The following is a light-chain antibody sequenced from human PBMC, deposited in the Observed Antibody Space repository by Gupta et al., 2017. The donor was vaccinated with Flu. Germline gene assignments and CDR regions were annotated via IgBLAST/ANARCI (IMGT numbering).Light chain of an antibody. CDR1: QSVLSSSNNKNY. CDR3: QQYYTTPPT. V-gene: IGKV4-1*01. J-gene: IGKJ2*01. CDR2: WAS. Sequence: SLGERATINCKSSQSVLSSSNNKNYLAWYQQKPGQPPNLLIYWASTRESGVPDRFSGSGSGTDFTLTISSLQAEDVAVYYCQQYYTTPPTFGQGTKLEIK.